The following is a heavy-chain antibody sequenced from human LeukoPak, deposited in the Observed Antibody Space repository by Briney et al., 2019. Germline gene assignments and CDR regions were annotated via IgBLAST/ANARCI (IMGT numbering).Heavy chain of an antibody. V-gene: IGHV4-59*01. Sequence: SETLSLTCTVSGGSISSYYWIWIRQPPGKGLEWIGYIYYSGSTSYNPPLKSRVTISVDTSKNQFSLNLSSVTAADTAVYYCARWADCSNISCRKGLDYWGQGTLVTVSS. CDR1: GGSISSYY. CDR3: ARWADCSNISCRKGLDY. J-gene: IGHJ4*02. D-gene: IGHD2-2*01. CDR2: IYYSGST.